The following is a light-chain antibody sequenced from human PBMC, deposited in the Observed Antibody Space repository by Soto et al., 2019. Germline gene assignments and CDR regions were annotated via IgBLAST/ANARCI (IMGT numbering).Light chain of an antibody. CDR1: QSVSSY. V-gene: IGKV3-11*01. J-gene: IGKJ1*01. Sequence: MVLDQGAGSLSLYQGERATLSCRASQSVSSYLAWYQQKPGQAPRLLIYDASNRATGIPARFSGSGSGTDFTLTISSLEPEDFAVYYCQQRSNWPPWTFGQGTKVDIK. CDR3: QQRSNWPPWT. CDR2: DAS.